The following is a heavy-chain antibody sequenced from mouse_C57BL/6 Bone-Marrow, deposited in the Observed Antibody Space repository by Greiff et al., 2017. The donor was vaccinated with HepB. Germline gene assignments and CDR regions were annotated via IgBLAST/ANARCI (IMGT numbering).Heavy chain of an antibody. CDR3: ARDDYYGSRTYFDY. J-gene: IGHJ2*01. D-gene: IGHD1-1*01. CDR2: IYPRSGNT. CDR1: GYTFTSYG. Sequence: QVQLQQSGAELARPGASVKLSCKASGYTFTSYGISWVKQRTGQGLEWIGEIYPRSGNTYYNEKFKGKATLTAEKSSSTAYMELRSLTSEDSAVYFCARDDYYGSRTYFDYWGQGTTLTVSS. V-gene: IGHV1-81*01.